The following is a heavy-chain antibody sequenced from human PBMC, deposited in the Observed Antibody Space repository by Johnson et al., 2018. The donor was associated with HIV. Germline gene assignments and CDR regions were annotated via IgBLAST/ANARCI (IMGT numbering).Heavy chain of an antibody. CDR1: GFTVSSNY. Sequence: VQLVESGGGLIQPGGSLRLSCAASGFTVSSNYMSWVRQAPGKGLEWVSVISSGGSTYYADSVQGRFTTSRDNSKNTLYLQMNSLRAEDTALYYCARRSGITMISGDAFDIWGQGTMVTVSS. V-gene: IGHV3-53*01. CDR2: ISSGGST. D-gene: IGHD3-22*01. J-gene: IGHJ3*02. CDR3: ARRSGITMISGDAFDI.